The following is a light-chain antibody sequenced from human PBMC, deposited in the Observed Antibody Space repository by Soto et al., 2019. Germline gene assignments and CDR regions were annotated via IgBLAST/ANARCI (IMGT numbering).Light chain of an antibody. CDR2: GAS. Sequence: DIVMTQSPATLSVAPGERVTFSCRASQGVSRKLAWYQHKPGQAPRLLISGASSRATGIPDRFSGSGSGTDFTLTIGSLEPEDFAVYYCQQYGSSSTFGQGTRLEIK. V-gene: IGKV3-20*01. CDR1: QGVSRK. CDR3: QQYGSSST. J-gene: IGKJ5*01.